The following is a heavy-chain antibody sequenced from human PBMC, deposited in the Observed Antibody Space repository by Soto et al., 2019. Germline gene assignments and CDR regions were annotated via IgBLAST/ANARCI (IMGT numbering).Heavy chain of an antibody. J-gene: IGHJ5*02. D-gene: IGHD6-13*01. CDR1: GFPFSSYS. CDR3: ARHPERIAEIGWFDP. V-gene: IGHV3-48*01. CDR2: ISSSSSTI. Sequence: EVQLVESGGGLVQPGGSLRLSFEASGFPFSSYSWNWVRRAQGKGLEWVSYISSSSSTIYYADSVKGRFTISRDNAKNSLYLQMNSLRAEDTAVYYCARHPERIAEIGWFDPWGQGTLVTVSS.